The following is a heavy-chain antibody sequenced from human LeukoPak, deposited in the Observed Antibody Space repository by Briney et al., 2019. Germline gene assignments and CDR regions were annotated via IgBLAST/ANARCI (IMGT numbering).Heavy chain of an antibody. CDR1: GYTFTSYA. CDR2: INTNTGNP. CDR3: ARDQRHFDWLSYYYYYGMEV. Sequence: ASAKVSCKASGYTFTSYAMNWVRQAPGQGLEWMGWINTNTGNPTYAQGFTGRFVFSLDTSVSTAYLQISSLKAEDTAVYYCARDQRHFDWLSYYYYYGMEVWGQGTTVTVSS. J-gene: IGHJ6*02. D-gene: IGHD3-9*01. V-gene: IGHV7-4-1*02.